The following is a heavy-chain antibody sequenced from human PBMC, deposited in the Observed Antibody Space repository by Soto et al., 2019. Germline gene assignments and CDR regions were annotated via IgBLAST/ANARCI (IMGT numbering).Heavy chain of an antibody. J-gene: IGHJ3*02. D-gene: IGHD3-16*01. CDR3: AREQSGEIMTMTDAFDI. CDR2: INAGNGNT. Sequence: ASVKVSCKASGYTFTSYAIHCVRQAPGPRLEWMGWINAGNGNTQYSQKFQGRVTITRDTSASIAYMEVSSLRSEDTALYYCAREQSGEIMTMTDAFDIWGQGTMVTVSS. CDR1: GYTFTSYA. V-gene: IGHV1-3*01.